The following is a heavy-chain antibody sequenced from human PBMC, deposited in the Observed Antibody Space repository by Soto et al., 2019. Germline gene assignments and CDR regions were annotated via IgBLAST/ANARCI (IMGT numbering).Heavy chain of an antibody. D-gene: IGHD5-12*01. Sequence: ASVKVSCKASGYNFISYGISWVRQAPGQGLEWMGWISGYNGNTNSAQKLQGRVTMTTDTSTSTADMELMSLRPDDTAIYYCARYELIGAGSAGFVYWGQGTLVTVS. CDR1: GYNFISYG. J-gene: IGHJ4*02. CDR3: ARYELIGAGSAGFVY. CDR2: ISGYNGNT. V-gene: IGHV1-18*01.